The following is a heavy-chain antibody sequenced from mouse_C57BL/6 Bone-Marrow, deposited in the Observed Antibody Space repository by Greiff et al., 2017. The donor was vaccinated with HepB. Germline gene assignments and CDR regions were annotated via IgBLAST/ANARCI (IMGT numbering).Heavy chain of an antibody. CDR2: IYPGSGNT. Sequence: QVQLQQSGAELVRPGASVKLSCKASGYTFTDYYINWVKQRPGQGLEWIARIYPGSGNTSYNEKFKGKATLTAAKSSSTAYMQLSSLTSEDSAVYFCARDTNWDVGAYWGQGTLVTVSA. V-gene: IGHV1-76*01. CDR3: ARDTNWDVGAY. J-gene: IGHJ3*01. D-gene: IGHD4-1*01. CDR1: GYTFTDYY.